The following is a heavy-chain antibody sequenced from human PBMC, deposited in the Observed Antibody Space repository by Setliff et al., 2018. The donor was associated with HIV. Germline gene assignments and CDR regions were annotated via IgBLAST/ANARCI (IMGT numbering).Heavy chain of an antibody. J-gene: IGHJ4*02. CDR2: IVPILNTG. CDR1: GGTFSSYA. CDR3: ARVPNHSSGFDY. V-gene: IGHV1-69*13. D-gene: IGHD3-22*01. Sequence: SVKVSCKASGGTFSSYAISWVRQAPGQGLEWMGGIVPILNTGNYAPKFQGRVTITADESTTPAYMELSSLRSEDTAVYYCARVPNHSSGFDYWGQGTPVTVSS.